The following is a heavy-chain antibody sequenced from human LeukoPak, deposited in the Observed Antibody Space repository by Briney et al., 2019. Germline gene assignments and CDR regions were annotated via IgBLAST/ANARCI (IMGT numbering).Heavy chain of an antibody. Sequence: GASVKVSCKASGGTFSSYAISWVRQAPGQGLEWMGWINPNSGGTNYAQKFQGRVTMTRDTSISTAYMELSRLRSDDTAVYYCARRYSGSYYHAFDIWGQGTMVTVSS. CDR1: GGTFSSYA. CDR2: INPNSGGT. V-gene: IGHV1-2*02. D-gene: IGHD1-26*01. CDR3: ARRYSGSYYHAFDI. J-gene: IGHJ3*02.